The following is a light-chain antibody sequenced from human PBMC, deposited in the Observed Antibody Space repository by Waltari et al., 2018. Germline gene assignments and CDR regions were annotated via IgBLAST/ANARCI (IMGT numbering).Light chain of an antibody. CDR3: QQYGSSPWT. V-gene: IGKV3-20*01. J-gene: IGKJ1*01. Sequence: EIVLTQSPGTLSLSPGERATLSCRASQSVSSSYLAWSQQKPVQAPRLLIHVASNRASDVPDRFSCSGSGIAFTITISRLAPEDFAVYYCQQYGSSPWTFGQGTKVEIK. CDR1: QSVSSSY. CDR2: VAS.